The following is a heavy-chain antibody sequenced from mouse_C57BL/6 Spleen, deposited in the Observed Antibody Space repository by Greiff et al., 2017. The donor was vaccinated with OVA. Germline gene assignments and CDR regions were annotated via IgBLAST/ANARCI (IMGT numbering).Heavy chain of an antibody. J-gene: IGHJ2*01. Sequence: EVKLQESGGGLVQPGGSMTLSCAASGFTFSDAWMDWVRQSPEKGLEWVAEIRNKANNHATYYAESVKGRFTISRDDSKSSVYLQMNSLRAEDTGIYYCTRQDDSHYFDYWGQGTTLTVSS. CDR3: TRQDDSHYFDY. CDR1: GFTFSDAW. D-gene: IGHD2-12*01. V-gene: IGHV6-6*01. CDR2: IRNKANNHAT.